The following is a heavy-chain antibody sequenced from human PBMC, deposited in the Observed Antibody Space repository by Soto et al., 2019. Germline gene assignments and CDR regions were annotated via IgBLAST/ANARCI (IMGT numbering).Heavy chain of an antibody. CDR2: FRTSGDGGTT. Sequence: GGSLRLSCAASGFTFSSYSMSWVRQAPGKGLEWVSGFRTSGDGGTTYYADSVKGRFTISRDNSKNKLFLQMNSLGAEDTAIYYCAKKVNSGPGSQYFDYWGQGTLVTVYS. D-gene: IGHD3-10*01. V-gene: IGHV3-23*01. CDR1: GFTFSSYS. J-gene: IGHJ4*02. CDR3: AKKVNSGPGSQYFDY.